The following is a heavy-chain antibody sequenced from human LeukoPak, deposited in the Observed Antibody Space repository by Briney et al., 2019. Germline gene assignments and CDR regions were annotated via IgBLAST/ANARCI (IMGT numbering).Heavy chain of an antibody. CDR3: AKVAFDYYYYMDV. D-gene: IGHD3-10*01. CDR2: IRYDGSNK. V-gene: IGHV3-30*02. Sequence: TGGSLRLSCAASGFTFSSYGMHWVRQAPGKGLEWVAFIRYDGSNKYYADSVKGRFTISRDNSKNTLYLQMNSLRAEDTAVYYCAKVAFDYYYYMDVWGKGTTVTVSS. J-gene: IGHJ6*03. CDR1: GFTFSSYG.